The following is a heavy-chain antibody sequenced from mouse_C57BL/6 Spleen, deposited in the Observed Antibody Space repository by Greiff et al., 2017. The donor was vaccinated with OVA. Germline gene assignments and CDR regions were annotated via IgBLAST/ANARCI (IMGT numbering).Heavy chain of an antibody. CDR1: GFNIKDDY. CDR3: TKGNYGTGPFAY. V-gene: IGHV14-4*01. Sequence: VQLQQSGAELVRPGASVKLSCTASGFNIKDDYMHWVKQRPEQGLEWIGWIDPENGDTEYASKFQGKATITADTSSNTAYLQLSSLPSEDTAVYYCTKGNYGTGPFAYWGQGTLVTVSA. J-gene: IGHJ3*01. D-gene: IGHD2-1*01. CDR2: IDPENGDT.